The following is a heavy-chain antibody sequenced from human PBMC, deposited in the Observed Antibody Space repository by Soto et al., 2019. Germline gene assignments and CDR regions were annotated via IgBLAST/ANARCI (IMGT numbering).Heavy chain of an antibody. Sequence: ASVKVSCKASGGTFSSYAISWVRQAPGQGLEWMGGIIPIFGTANYAQKFQGRVTITADKSTSTAYMELSSLRSEDTAVYYCARDYCSGGRCYVYYFDYWGQGTLVTVSS. CDR1: GGTFSSYA. J-gene: IGHJ4*02. V-gene: IGHV1-69*06. CDR2: IIPIFGTA. D-gene: IGHD2-15*01. CDR3: ARDYCSGGRCYVYYFDY.